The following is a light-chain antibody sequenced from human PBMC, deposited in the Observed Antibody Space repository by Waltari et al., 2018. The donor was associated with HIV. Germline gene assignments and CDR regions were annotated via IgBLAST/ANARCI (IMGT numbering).Light chain of an antibody. Sequence: QSALTQPRPVSGSPGQSGTIACTGTSSDVGGYTFVSWYQQHPGKVPKLLVYGVSKRPSGVPDRFSGSKSGNTASLTISGLQVEDEGDYYCCSYAGGSRVFGTGTKVTVL. J-gene: IGLJ1*01. CDR1: SSDVGGYTF. CDR3: CSYAGGSRV. CDR2: GVS. V-gene: IGLV2-11*01.